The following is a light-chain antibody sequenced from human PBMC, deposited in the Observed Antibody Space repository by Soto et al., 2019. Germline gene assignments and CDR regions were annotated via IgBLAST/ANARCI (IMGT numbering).Light chain of an antibody. CDR1: QSVSRSY. CDR3: QQRSVWPIT. Sequence: EIVMTQSPATLSVSPGERATLSCRDSQSVSRSYLAWYQQKPGQAPRLLLYGASTRATGIPDRFSGSGSGTDFTLTISGREPEDVAVYYCQQRSVWPITFGQGTRLEIK. CDR2: GAS. J-gene: IGKJ5*01. V-gene: IGKV3D-20*02.